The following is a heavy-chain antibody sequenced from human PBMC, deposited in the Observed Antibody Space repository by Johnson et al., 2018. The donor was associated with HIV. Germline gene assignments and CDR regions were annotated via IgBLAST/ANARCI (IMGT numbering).Heavy chain of an antibody. CDR1: GFTFSSYW. D-gene: IGHD5-12*01. CDR2: IKQDGSEK. J-gene: IGHJ3*02. CDR3: ARLRGYSGYDSFDI. Sequence: VQLVESGGGLVQPGGSLRLSCAASGFTFSSYWISWVRQAPGKGLAWVANIKQDGSEKYYVDSVKGRFTISRDNAKNSLYLQMNSLRAEDTALYYCARLRGYSGYDSFDIWGQGTMVTVSS. V-gene: IGHV3-7*05.